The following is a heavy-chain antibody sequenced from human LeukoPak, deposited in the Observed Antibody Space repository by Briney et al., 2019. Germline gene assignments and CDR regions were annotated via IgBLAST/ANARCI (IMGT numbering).Heavy chain of an antibody. Sequence: GGSLRLSCAVSGLTFSGSWITWIRQAPGKGLECVASMKPDGSESRYVDSVKGRFTISRDNSKNTLYLQMNSMRAEDTAVYYCAKDLRFCSGGSCYYLNYYYYYMDVWGKGTTVTVSS. CDR3: AKDLRFCSGGSCYYLNYYYYYMDV. CDR1: GLTFSGSW. CDR2: MKPDGSES. D-gene: IGHD2-15*01. V-gene: IGHV3-7*03. J-gene: IGHJ6*03.